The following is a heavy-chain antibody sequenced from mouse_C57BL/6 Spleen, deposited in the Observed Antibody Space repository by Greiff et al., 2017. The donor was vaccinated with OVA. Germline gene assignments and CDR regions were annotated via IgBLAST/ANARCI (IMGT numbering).Heavy chain of an antibody. CDR3: ARYYSNHLGAMDY. CDR2: IYPGDGDT. J-gene: IGHJ4*01. D-gene: IGHD2-5*01. CDR1: GYAFSSYW. V-gene: IGHV1-80*01. Sequence: QLQQSGAELVKPGASVKISCKASGYAFSSYWMNWVKQRPGKGLEWIGQIYPGDGDTYYNRKFKGKATLTADKSASTDYMQLSSVDSEDSAVYFCARYYSNHLGAMDYWGQGTSVTVSS.